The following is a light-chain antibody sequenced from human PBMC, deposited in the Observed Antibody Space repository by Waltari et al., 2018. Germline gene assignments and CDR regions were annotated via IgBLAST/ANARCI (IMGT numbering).Light chain of an antibody. V-gene: IGLV2-23*02. CDR2: EVS. CDR1: SSDVGNYNL. CDR3: CSYAGSHTFVV. J-gene: IGLJ2*01. Sequence: QSALTQPASVSGSPGQSITISCTGTSSDVGNYNLVSWYQQHPGKAPKLMIYEVSKRPSVFSNRFSGSKSGNTASLTITGLQADDEADYYCCSYAGSHTFVVFGGGTKLTVL.